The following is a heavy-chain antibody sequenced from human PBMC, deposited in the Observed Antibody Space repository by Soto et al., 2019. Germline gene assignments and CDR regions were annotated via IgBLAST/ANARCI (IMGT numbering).Heavy chain of an antibody. D-gene: IGHD2-21*02. CDR3: ARGGHVVVVTAALDY. V-gene: IGHV1-46*01. J-gene: IGHJ4*02. Sequence: QVQLVQSGAEVKKPGASVKVSCKASGDTFTDYYIHWVRQAPGQGLEWMGTVNPSGGHTTYAQHFLGRMTMTRDTSTSTLYMELTSPTSEATAVYYCARGGHVVVVTAALDYWGQGTLVTVSS. CDR1: GDTFTDYY. CDR2: VNPSGGHT.